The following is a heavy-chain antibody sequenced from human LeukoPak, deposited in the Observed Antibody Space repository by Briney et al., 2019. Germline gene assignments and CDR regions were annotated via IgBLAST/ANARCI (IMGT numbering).Heavy chain of an antibody. V-gene: IGHV3-30*18. Sequence: GKSLRLSCAASGFTYSSFGMHWVRQAPGKGLEWVAVISYDGSNKYYADSVKGRFTISRTNSKNTLYLQMNGLRAEDTAVYYCAKGPSEQQLTHDEYFQDWGQGTLVTVSS. CDR3: AKGPSEQQLTHDEYFQD. J-gene: IGHJ1*01. CDR2: ISYDGSNK. CDR1: GFTYSSFG. D-gene: IGHD6-13*01.